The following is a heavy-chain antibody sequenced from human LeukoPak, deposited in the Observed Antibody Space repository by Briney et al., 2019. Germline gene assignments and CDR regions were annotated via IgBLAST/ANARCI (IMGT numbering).Heavy chain of an antibody. CDR1: GFTFSIYG. CDR2: ERSDGSHT. V-gene: IGHV3-30*02. Sequence: GGSLSLSCAASGFTFSIYGMHWVRQAPGKGLDWVAFERSDGSHTDYADSAKGRFTISRDNSKNALYLQMHSLRAEDTAVYYCARLYLLTGYSPPTNCGRGALVTVSS. CDR3: ARLYLLTGYSPPTN. D-gene: IGHD3-9*01. J-gene: IGHJ4*02.